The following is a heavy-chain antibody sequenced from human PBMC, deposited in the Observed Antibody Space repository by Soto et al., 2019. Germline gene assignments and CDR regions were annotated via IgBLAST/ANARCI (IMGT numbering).Heavy chain of an antibody. CDR3: ARDRSPPHPIYYYYGMDV. J-gene: IGHJ6*02. CDR1: GYTFTSYY. CDR2: INPSGGST. Sequence: ASVKGSCKASGYTFTSYYMHWVRQAPGQGLEWMGIINPSGGSTSYAQKFQGRVTMTRDTSTSTVYMELSSLRSEDTAVYYCARDRSPPHPIYYYYGMDVWGQGTTVTVSS. V-gene: IGHV1-46*01.